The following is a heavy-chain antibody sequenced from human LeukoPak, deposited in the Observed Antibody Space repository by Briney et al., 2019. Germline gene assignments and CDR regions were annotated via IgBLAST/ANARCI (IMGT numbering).Heavy chain of an antibody. J-gene: IGHJ4*02. D-gene: IGHD5-24*01. CDR1: GGTFSSYA. CDR2: IIPIFGIA. V-gene: IGHV1-69*04. CDR3: ASGGRDGYNGDY. Sequence: SVKVSRKASGGTFSSYAISWVRQAPGQGLEWMGRIIPIFGIANYAQKFQGRVTITADKSTSTAYKELSSLRSEDTAVYYCASGGRDGYNGDYWGQGTLVTVSS.